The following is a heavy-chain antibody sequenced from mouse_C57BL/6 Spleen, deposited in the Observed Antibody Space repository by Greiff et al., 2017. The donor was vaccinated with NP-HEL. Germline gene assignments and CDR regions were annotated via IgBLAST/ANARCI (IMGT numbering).Heavy chain of an antibody. CDR2: IDPSDSYT. J-gene: IGHJ1*03. CDR3: ARERYGSRYFDV. CDR1: GYTFTSYW. Sequence: QVHVKQPGAELVMPGASVKLSCKASGYTFTSYWMHWVKQRPGQGLEWIGEIDPSDSYTNYNQKFKGKSTLTVDKSSSTAYMQLSSLTSEDSAVYYCARERYGSRYFDVWGTGTTVTVSS. V-gene: IGHV1-69*01. D-gene: IGHD1-1*01.